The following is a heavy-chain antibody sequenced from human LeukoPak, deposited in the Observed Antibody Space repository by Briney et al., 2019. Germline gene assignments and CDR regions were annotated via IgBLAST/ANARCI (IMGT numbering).Heavy chain of an antibody. CDR3: ARDSLTGGPPHFDY. D-gene: IGHD7-27*01. V-gene: IGHV3-23*01. CDR1: GFTFSIYA. Sequence: GVSLRLSCAASGFTFSIYAMNWVRQAPGKGPEWVSGISGSGDITYYVDSVKGRFTISRDSSKNTLYLQMNSLRAEDTAVYYCARDSLTGGPPHFDYWGQGTLVTVSS. CDR2: ISGSGDIT. J-gene: IGHJ4*02.